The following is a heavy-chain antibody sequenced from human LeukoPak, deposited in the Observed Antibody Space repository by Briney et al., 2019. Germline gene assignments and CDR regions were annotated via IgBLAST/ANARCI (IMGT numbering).Heavy chain of an antibody. Sequence: GGSLRLSCAASGFTFDDYGMSWVRQAPGKGLEWVSEIYSDGSTYYAASVKGRFSISRGNSKNTVYLQVNSLRAEDTAVYYCARELREHGVFDIWGQGTMVTVSS. CDR1: GFTFDDYG. CDR2: IYSDGST. D-gene: IGHD1-26*01. CDR3: ARELREHGVFDI. V-gene: IGHV3-53*01. J-gene: IGHJ3*02.